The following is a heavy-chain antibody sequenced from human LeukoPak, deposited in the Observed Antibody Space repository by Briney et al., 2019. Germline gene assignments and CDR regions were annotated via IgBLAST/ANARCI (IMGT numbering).Heavy chain of an antibody. V-gene: IGHV3-11*03. CDR1: GFSFGDEY. CDR2: ISNSGSYT. D-gene: IGHD6-19*01. J-gene: IGHJ4*02. Sequence: PGRSLRLSCAVSGFSFGDEYMSWIRQAPGQGLEWVSYISNSGSYTNYADSVEGRFTISRDNAENSLYLQMNSLRAEDTAVYYCARSRGAGPGAYFDYWGQGTLVTVTS. CDR3: ARSRGAGPGAYFDY.